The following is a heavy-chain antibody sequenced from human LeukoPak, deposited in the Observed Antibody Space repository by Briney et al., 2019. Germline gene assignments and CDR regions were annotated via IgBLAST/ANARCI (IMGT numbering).Heavy chain of an antibody. CDR2: IIGDGSST. CDR3: AKEGRSLQTY. CDR1: GFTFSGHW. Sequence: GGSLRLSCAASGFTFSGHWMHWVRQAPGKGLVWVSRIIGDGSSTSYADSVKGRFTISRDNAKNSLYLQMNSLRVEDTAVYYCAKEGRSLQTYWGQGALVTVSS. D-gene: IGHD5-24*01. J-gene: IGHJ4*02. V-gene: IGHV3-74*01.